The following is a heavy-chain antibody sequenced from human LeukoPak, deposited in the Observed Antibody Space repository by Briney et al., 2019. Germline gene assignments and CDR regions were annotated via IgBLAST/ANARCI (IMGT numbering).Heavy chain of an antibody. V-gene: IGHV4-30-2*01. CDR2: IYHSGST. CDR1: GGSISSGGYY. Sequence: SETLSLTCTVSGGSISSGGYYWSWIRQPPGKGLEWIGYIYHSGSTYYNPSLKSRVTISVDRSKNQFSLKLSSVTAADTAVYYCARSRHDSSGYLIAPFDYWGQGTLVTVSS. CDR3: ARSRHDSSGYLIAPFDY. J-gene: IGHJ4*02. D-gene: IGHD3-22*01.